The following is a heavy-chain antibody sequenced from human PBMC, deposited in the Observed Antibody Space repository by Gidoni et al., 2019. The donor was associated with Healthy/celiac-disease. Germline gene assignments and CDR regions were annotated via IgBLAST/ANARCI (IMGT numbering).Heavy chain of an antibody. Sequence: EVQLVESGGGLVQPGRSLRLSCTASGFPFGDYALSWFRQAPGKGLEWVGFIRSKAYGGTTEYAASVKGRFTISRDDSKSIAYLQMNSLKTEDTAVYYCTSHLEYYYDSSGYYSYWGQGTLVTVSS. D-gene: IGHD3-22*01. CDR1: GFPFGDYA. CDR2: IRSKAYGGTT. V-gene: IGHV3-49*03. CDR3: TSHLEYYYDSSGYYSY. J-gene: IGHJ4*02.